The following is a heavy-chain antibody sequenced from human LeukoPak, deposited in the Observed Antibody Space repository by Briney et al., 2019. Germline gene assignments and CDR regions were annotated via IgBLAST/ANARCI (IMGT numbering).Heavy chain of an antibody. J-gene: IGHJ2*01. V-gene: IGHV1-18*01. CDR2: ISAYNGNT. CDR3: ARDADSSVLRYFDL. D-gene: IGHD3-22*01. CDR1: GYTFTSYG. Sequence: ASVRVSCKASGYTFTSYGISWVRQAPGQGLEWMGWISAYNGNTNYAQKLQGRVTMTTDTSTSTAYMELRSLRSDDTAVYYCARDADSSVLRYFDLWGRGTLVTVSS.